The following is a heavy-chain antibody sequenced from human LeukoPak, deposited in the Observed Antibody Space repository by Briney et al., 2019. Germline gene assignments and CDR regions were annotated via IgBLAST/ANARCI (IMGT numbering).Heavy chain of an antibody. CDR1: GGSFSGYY. D-gene: IGHD3-10*01. V-gene: IGHV4-34*01. J-gene: IGHJ6*04. CDR3: ARGRGVIRSLYGMDV. Sequence: SETLSLTCAVYGGSFSGYYWSWLRQPPGKGLEWIGEINHSGSTNYNPSLKSRVTISVDTSKNQFSLKLSSVTAADTAVYYCARGRGVIRSLYGMDVWGKGTTVTVSS. CDR2: INHSGST.